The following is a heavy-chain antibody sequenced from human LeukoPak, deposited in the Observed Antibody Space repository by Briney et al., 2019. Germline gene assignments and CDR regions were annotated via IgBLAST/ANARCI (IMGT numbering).Heavy chain of an antibody. CDR1: GYTFSKLG. V-gene: IGHV1-18*01. J-gene: IGHJ6*03. CDR2: ISAYTGNT. Sequence: ASVKVSCKASGYTFSKLGVAWVRQAPGQGLEWMGWISAYTGNTNYAQKFQGRVTVTTDTSTSTAYMELRSLRSDDTAVYYCARGLSYSYGSNSYYYMDVWGKGTTVTISS. D-gene: IGHD5-18*01. CDR3: ARGLSYSYGSNSYYYMDV.